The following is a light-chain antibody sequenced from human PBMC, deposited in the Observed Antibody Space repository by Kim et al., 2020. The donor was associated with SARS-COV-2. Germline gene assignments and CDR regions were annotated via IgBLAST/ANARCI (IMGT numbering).Light chain of an antibody. CDR1: QGVSW. V-gene: IGKV1-12*01. J-gene: IGKJ2*01. Sequence: VSASGGDRVTITCRASQGVSWLAWYQQKPGRAPKLLIYATSNLQSGVPSRFSGSGYGTDFTLTISSLQPEDFATYYCQEADSLPHTFGQGTKLEI. CDR3: QEADSLPHT. CDR2: ATS.